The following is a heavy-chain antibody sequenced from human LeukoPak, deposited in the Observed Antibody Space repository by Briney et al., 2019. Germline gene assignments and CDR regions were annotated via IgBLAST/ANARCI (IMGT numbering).Heavy chain of an antibody. CDR2: IYYSGST. J-gene: IGHJ4*02. D-gene: IGHD1-26*01. Sequence: PSETLSLTCTVSGGSISSSSYYWGWIRQPPGKGLEWIGSIYYSGSTYYNPSLKSRVTISVDTSKNQFSLKLSSVTAADTAVYYCASAGSGDYFDYWGQGTLVTVSS. V-gene: IGHV4-39*01. CDR3: ASAGSGDYFDY. CDR1: GGSISSSSYY.